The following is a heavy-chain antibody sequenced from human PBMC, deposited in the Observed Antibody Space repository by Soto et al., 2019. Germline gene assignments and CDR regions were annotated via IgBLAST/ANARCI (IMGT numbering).Heavy chain of an antibody. V-gene: IGHV1-18*01. J-gene: IGHJ4*02. CDR3: ARDHPTYYYDSSGYYGFDY. CDR2: ISAYNGNT. Sequence: ASVKVSCKASGYTFTSYGISWVRQAPGQGLEWMGWISAYNGNTNYAQKLQGRVTMTTDTSTSTAYMELRSLRSDDTAVYYCARDHPTYYYDSSGYYGFDYWGQGTLVTVS. CDR1: GYTFTSYG. D-gene: IGHD3-22*01.